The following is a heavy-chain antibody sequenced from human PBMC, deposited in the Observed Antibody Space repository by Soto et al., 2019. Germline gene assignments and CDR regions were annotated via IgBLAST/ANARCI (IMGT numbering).Heavy chain of an antibody. J-gene: IGHJ4*02. CDR3: ARGMAEEQIFYYFDY. CDR1: GGSISSYY. D-gene: IGHD3-9*01. CDR2: IYYSGST. V-gene: IGHV4-59*01. Sequence: SETLSLTCTVSGGSISSYYWSWIRQPPGKGLEWIGYIYYSGSTTYNPSLKNRVTISVDASKSQFYLKLRSVTAADTAVYYCARGMAEEQIFYYFDYWGQGALVTVSS.